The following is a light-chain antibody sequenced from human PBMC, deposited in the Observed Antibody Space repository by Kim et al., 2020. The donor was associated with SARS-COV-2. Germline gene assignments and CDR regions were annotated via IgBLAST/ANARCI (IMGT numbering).Light chain of an antibody. V-gene: IGLV1-51*01. CDR3: GTWDSSLSAGWV. CDR1: SSNIGNKY. CDR2: DNN. J-gene: IGLJ3*02. Sequence: KVTISCSGSSSNIGNKYVSWYQQLPGTAPKLLIYDNNKRPSGIPDRFSGSKSGTSATLGITGLQTGDEADYYCGTWDSSLSAGWVFGGGTQLTVL.